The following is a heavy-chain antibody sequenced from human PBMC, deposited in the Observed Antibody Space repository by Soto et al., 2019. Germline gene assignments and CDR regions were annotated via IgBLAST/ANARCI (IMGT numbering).Heavy chain of an antibody. Sequence: QVQLQESGPGLVKPSETLSLTCTVSGGSVSSGSYYWSWIRQPPGKGLEWIGYIYYSGSTNYNPSLKSRVTISVDTSKNPFSLKLSSVTAADTAVYYCARLIVPAAILDYWGQGTLVTVSS. CDR3: ARLIVPAAILDY. J-gene: IGHJ4*02. CDR1: GGSVSSGSYY. CDR2: IYYSGST. V-gene: IGHV4-61*01. D-gene: IGHD2-2*01.